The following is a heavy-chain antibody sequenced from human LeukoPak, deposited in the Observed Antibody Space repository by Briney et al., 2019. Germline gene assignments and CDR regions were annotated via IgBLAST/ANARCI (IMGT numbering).Heavy chain of an antibody. D-gene: IGHD2-15*01. CDR1: GFTFSNYG. CDR3: AKARLGYCSGGSCPLWFDP. Sequence: GGSLRLSCAASGFTFSNYGMHWVRQAPGKGLEWVAVISYDGSNKYYADSVKGRFTISRDNSKNTLYLQMNSLRPEDTAVYSCAKARLGYCSGGSCPLWFDPWGQGTLVTVSS. V-gene: IGHV3-30*18. J-gene: IGHJ5*02. CDR2: ISYDGSNK.